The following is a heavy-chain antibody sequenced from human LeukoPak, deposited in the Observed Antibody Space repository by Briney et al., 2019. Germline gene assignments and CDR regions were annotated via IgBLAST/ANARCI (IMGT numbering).Heavy chain of an antibody. CDR3: ARADGSGWLTY. V-gene: IGHV3-74*01. Sequence: PGGSVRLSCAASGFTFSSYWMHWVRQAPGKGLVWVSRMNNDGSSTIYADSVKGRFTISRDNAKNTLYLQMNSLRAEDTAVYYCARADGSGWLTYWGQGTLV. D-gene: IGHD6-19*01. CDR2: MNNDGSST. CDR1: GFTFSSYW. J-gene: IGHJ4*02.